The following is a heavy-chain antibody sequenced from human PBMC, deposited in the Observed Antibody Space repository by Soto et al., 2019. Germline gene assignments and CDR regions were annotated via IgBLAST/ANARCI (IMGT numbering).Heavy chain of an antibody. Sequence: QVQLVQSGAELKKPGASVKVSCKASGYTFSANGISWGRQAPGQGLEWMGWISTYTGRTNYAQKFQGTHTLTSVVTSSKAYMNLRSLIPDDTVVYFCAREWSVAPNGNQLIDVCGQVTTVTVSS. CDR1: GYTFSANG. D-gene: IGHD1-1*01. CDR2: ISTYTGRT. V-gene: IGHV1-18*04. CDR3: AREWSVAPNGNQLIDV. J-gene: IGHJ6*02.